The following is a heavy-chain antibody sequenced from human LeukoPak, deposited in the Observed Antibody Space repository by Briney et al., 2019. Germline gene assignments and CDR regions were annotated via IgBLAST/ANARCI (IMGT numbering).Heavy chain of an antibody. D-gene: IGHD5-12*01. CDR2: IKQDGSEK. J-gene: IGHJ4*02. Sequence: GGSLRLSCAASGFTFSSYWMSWARQAPGKGLEWVANIKQDGSEKYYVDSVKGRFTISRDNAKNSLYLQMNSLRAEDTAVYYCARDPPSGSLDYWGQGTLVTVSS. CDR1: GFTFSSYW. V-gene: IGHV3-7*01. CDR3: ARDPPSGSLDY.